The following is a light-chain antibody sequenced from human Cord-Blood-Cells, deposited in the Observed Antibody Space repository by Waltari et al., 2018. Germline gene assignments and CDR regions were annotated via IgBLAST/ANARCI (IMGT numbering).Light chain of an antibody. CDR2: DVS. Sequence: QSALTQPASVSGSPGQSITISCTGTSSDVGGYNYVSWYQQHPGKAPKLMIYDVSNRPSGVSNRFSGSKSGNTASLTISGLQAEDEADYYCSSYTSSSTWLFGGGTTLTVL. J-gene: IGLJ3*02. V-gene: IGLV2-14*03. CDR3: SSYTSSSTWL. CDR1: SSDVGGYNY.